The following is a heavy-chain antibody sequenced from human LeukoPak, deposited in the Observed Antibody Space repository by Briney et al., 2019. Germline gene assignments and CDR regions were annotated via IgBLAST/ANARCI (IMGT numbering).Heavy chain of an antibody. CDR3: ARDREDVGEQWLAMIDY. V-gene: IGHV1-2*02. Sequence: ASVKVSCKASGYTFTGYYMHWVRQAPGQGLEWMGWINPNSGGTKYAQKFQGRVTMTRDTSISTAYMELSSLRSDDTAVYCCARDREDVGEQWLAMIDYWGQGTLVTVSS. CDR1: GYTFTGYY. D-gene: IGHD6-19*01. CDR2: INPNSGGT. J-gene: IGHJ4*02.